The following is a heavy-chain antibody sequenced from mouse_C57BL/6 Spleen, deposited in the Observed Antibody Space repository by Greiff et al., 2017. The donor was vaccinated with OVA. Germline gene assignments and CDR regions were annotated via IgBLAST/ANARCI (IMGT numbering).Heavy chain of an antibody. CDR1: GFSLTSYG. Sequence: QVHVKQSGPGLVQPSQSLSITCTVSGFSLTSYGVHWVRQSPGKGLEWLGVIWSGGSTDYNAAFISRLSISKDNSKSQVFFKMNSLQADDTAIYYCARFITTVVATNYYAMDYWGQGTSVTVSS. D-gene: IGHD1-1*01. CDR3: ARFITTVVATNYYAMDY. CDR2: IWSGGST. J-gene: IGHJ4*01. V-gene: IGHV2-2*01.